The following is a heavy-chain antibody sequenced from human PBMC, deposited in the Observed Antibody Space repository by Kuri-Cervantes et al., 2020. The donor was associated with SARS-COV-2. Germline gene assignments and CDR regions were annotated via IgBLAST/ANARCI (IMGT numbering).Heavy chain of an antibody. V-gene: IGHV4-61*05. Sequence: SETLSLTCTVSGGSISSSSYHWGGIRQPPGKGLVWIGYIYYSGSTNYHPSLKSRVTISVDTSKNQFSLKLSSVTAADTAVYYCARGGLDPFDYWGQGTLVTVSS. J-gene: IGHJ4*02. D-gene: IGHD3-16*01. CDR2: IYYSGST. CDR3: ARGGLDPFDY. CDR1: GGSISSSSYH.